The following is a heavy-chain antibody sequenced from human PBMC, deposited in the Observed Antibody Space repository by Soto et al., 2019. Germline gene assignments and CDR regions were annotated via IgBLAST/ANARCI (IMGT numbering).Heavy chain of an antibody. CDR1: GASISRYY. V-gene: IGHV4-59*01. D-gene: IGHD1-26*01. J-gene: IGHJ5*02. Sequence: SETLSLTCTVSGASISRYYWSWIRQSPGKGLEWIGYLYNTGSTIYNPSLKSRVTISVDTSKNQFSLKMNSVTAADTAVYYCARARVGATQTSWFDPWGQGTLVTVSS. CDR2: LYNTGST. CDR3: ARARVGATQTSWFDP.